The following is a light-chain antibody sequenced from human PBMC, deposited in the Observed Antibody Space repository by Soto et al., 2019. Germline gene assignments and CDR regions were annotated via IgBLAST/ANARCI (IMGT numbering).Light chain of an antibody. CDR1: QAIRKD. CDR2: GAS. V-gene: IGKV1-9*01. J-gene: IGKJ1*01. Sequence: DIQLTQSPSSLSASVGDRVTITCRASQAIRKDLGWYQQKPGTAPKLLIYGASTLQSGVPLRFSGSGSGTDFTLPISSLVPADVATSYCQERYSFLWGKCGPGTKVDIK. CDR3: QERYSFLWGK.